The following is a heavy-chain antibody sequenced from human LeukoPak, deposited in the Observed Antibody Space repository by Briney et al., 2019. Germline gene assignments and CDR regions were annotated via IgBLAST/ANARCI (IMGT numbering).Heavy chain of an antibody. D-gene: IGHD5-24*01. CDR3: ARPSRDGYNGDY. CDR1: GGSFSGYY. V-gene: IGHV4-34*01. J-gene: IGHJ4*02. CDR2: INHSGST. Sequence: PSETLSLTCAVYGGSFSGYYWSWIRQPPGKGLEWIGEINHSGSTNYNPSLKSRVTISVDTSKNQFSLKLSSVTAADTAVYYCARPSRDGYNGDYWGQGTLVTVSS.